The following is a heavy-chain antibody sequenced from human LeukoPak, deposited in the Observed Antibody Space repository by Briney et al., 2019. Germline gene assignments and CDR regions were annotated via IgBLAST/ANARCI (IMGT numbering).Heavy chain of an antibody. J-gene: IGHJ4*02. D-gene: IGHD3-16*01. V-gene: IGHV3-49*04. CDR2: IRNQAYGGTT. Sequence: PGGSLRLSCTTSGFTFGDYAISWVRQAPGKGLEWVGFIRNQAYGGTTESAASVKGRFTISRDDSKHIAYLQMNSPKTEDTAVYYCTRVRSWGELEYWGQGTLVTVSS. CDR3: TRVRSWGELEY. CDR1: GFTFGDYA.